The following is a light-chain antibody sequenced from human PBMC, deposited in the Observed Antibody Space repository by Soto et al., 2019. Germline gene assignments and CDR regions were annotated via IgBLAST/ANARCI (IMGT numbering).Light chain of an antibody. CDR3: AAWDDSLSGYV. J-gene: IGLJ1*01. Sequence: QSVLTQAPSTSGTPGQRVTISCSGSSSTIGSNHVYWYQQFPGTAPKLLIYRNNQRPSGVPDRFSGSKSGTTASLAISGLRSEDEAEYYCAAWDDSLSGYVFRTGTKLTVL. CDR1: SSTIGSNH. V-gene: IGLV1-47*01. CDR2: RNN.